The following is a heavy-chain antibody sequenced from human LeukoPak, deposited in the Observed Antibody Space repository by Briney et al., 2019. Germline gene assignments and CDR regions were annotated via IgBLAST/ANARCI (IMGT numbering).Heavy chain of an antibody. CDR2: IYWDDDK. Sequence: ESGPSLVKPTHPLTLTFTFSGFSLTTRGVGVCWIHHPPGKALERIALIYWDDDKRYRPSLRSRLTNTKDPAKNQVVLTMTNMDPVDTATYFCAHSPEYNWKAHFDSWGHGTLVTVSS. CDR3: AHSPEYNWKAHFDS. V-gene: IGHV2-5*02. J-gene: IGHJ4*01. CDR1: GFSLTTRGVG. D-gene: IGHD1-20*01.